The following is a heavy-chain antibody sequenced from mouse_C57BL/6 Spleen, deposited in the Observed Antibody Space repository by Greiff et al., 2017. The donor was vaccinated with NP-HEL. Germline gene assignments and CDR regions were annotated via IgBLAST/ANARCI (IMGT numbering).Heavy chain of an antibody. CDR2: ISDGGSYT. Sequence: VQLKESGGGLVKPGGSLKLSCAASGFTFSSYAMSWVRQTPEKRLEWVATISDGGSYTYYPDNVKGRFTISRDNAKNNLYLQMSHLKSEDTAMYYCAREVYYGSSPMYYFDYWGQGTTLTVSS. D-gene: IGHD1-1*01. CDR1: GFTFSSYA. V-gene: IGHV5-4*01. CDR3: AREVYYGSSPMYYFDY. J-gene: IGHJ2*01.